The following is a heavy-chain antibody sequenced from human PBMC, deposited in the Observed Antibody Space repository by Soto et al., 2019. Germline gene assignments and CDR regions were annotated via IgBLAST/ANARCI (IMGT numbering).Heavy chain of an antibody. Sequence: LSLTCGVSGGTVASSHWWSWVRQSPGGGLEWIGNVYHTGDTNLNPSLQSRVTISVDKSNNQFSLRLNSLTAADTAVYFCAREIVTAGGNNYFDPWGPGTLVTVSS. J-gene: IGHJ5*02. D-gene: IGHD2-21*02. V-gene: IGHV4-4*01. CDR3: AREIVTAGGNNYFDP. CDR1: GGTVASSHW. CDR2: VYHTGDT.